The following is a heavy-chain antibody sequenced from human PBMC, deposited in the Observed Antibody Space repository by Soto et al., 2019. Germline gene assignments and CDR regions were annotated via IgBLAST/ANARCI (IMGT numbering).Heavy chain of an antibody. CDR2: IYYSGTT. CDR3: ARCYYGSGSYRTFDY. Sequence: QVQLQESGPGLVKPSQTLSLTCTVSGGSISSGGYYWSWIRQHPGKGLEWIGYIYYSGTTYYNPSLQSRLTISVDTSKSQFSLKLSSVTAADTAVYYCARCYYGSGSYRTFDYWGQGTLVTVSS. J-gene: IGHJ4*02. V-gene: IGHV4-31*03. D-gene: IGHD3-10*01. CDR1: GGSISSGGYY.